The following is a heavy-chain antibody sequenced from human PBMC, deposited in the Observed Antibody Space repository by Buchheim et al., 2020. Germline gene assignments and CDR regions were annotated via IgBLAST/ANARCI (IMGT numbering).Heavy chain of an antibody. D-gene: IGHD4-17*01. CDR1: GFTFSSYE. CDR3: APGGNYGDYANWFDP. V-gene: IGHV3-48*03. CDR2: ISSSGSTI. Sequence: EVQLVESGGGLVQPGGSLRLSCAASGFTFSSYEMNWVRQAPGKGLEWVSYISSSGSTIYYADSVKGRFTISRDNAKNSLSLQMNSLRAEDTAVYYCAPGGNYGDYANWFDPWGQGTL. J-gene: IGHJ5*02.